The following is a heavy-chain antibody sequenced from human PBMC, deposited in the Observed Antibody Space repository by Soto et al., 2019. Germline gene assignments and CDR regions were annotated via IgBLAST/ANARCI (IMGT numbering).Heavy chain of an antibody. J-gene: IGHJ4*02. D-gene: IGHD2-15*01. CDR1: GFTFSSYA. CDR2: ISGSGGST. Sequence: GGSLRLSCAASGFTFSSYAMSWVRQAPGKGLEWVSAISGSGGSTYYADSVKGRFTISRDNSKNTLYLQMNSLRAEDTAVYYCAKTSCGGSCYSRGIDYWGQGTLVTVSS. V-gene: IGHV3-23*01. CDR3: AKTSCGGSCYSRGIDY.